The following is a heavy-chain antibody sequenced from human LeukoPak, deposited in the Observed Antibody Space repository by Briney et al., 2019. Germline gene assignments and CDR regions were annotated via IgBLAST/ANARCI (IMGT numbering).Heavy chain of an antibody. CDR1: GYTLTELS. CDR2: FDPEDGET. J-gene: IGHJ4*02. Sequence: ASVKASCKVSGYTLTELSMHWVRQAPGNGLEWMGGFDPEDGETIYAQKFQGRVTMTEDTSTDTAYMELSSLRSEDTAVYYCATEWVPAAMAALHFDYWGQGTLVTVSS. V-gene: IGHV1-24*01. CDR3: ATEWVPAAMAALHFDY. D-gene: IGHD2-2*01.